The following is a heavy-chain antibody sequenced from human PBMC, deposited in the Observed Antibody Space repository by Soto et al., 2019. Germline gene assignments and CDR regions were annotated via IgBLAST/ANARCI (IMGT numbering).Heavy chain of an antibody. CDR1: GFTFSDYG. J-gene: IGHJ4*02. CDR2: ISYDGNNR. CDR3: TFVDNSFDY. Sequence: QVQLVESGGGVVQPGRSLRVSCAASGFTFSDYGIYWVRQAPGKGLEWVALISYDGNNREYGDSVKGRFTISRDNSKNTLYLQMNSLRVEDTAVYYCTFVDNSFDYWGQGTLVTVSS. D-gene: IGHD1-20*01. V-gene: IGHV3-30*03.